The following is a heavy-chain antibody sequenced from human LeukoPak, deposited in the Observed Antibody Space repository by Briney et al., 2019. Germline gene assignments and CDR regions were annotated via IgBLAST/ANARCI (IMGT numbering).Heavy chain of an antibody. J-gene: IGHJ4*02. CDR2: IYTSGST. V-gene: IGHV4-4*07. Sequence: SETLSLTCTVSGESISGFYWTWIRQPAGKGLEWIGRIYTSGSTNYNPSLKSRVTMSVDTSKNQFSLKLSSVTAADTAVYYCARCKVDDTWFGELNYYFDYWGQGTLVTVSS. CDR1: GESISGFY. CDR3: ARCKVDDTWFGELNYYFDY. D-gene: IGHD3-10*01.